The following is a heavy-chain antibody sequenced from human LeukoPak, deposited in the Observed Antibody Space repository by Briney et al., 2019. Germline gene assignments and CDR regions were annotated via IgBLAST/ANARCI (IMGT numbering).Heavy chain of an antibody. Sequence: SVKVSCKASGGTFSSYTISWVRQAPGQGLEWMGRIIPILGIANYAQKFQGGVTITADKSTSTAYMELSSLRSEDTAVYYCARDPDSDYGDYDGFDPWGQGTLVTVSS. D-gene: IGHD4-17*01. J-gene: IGHJ5*02. CDR3: ARDPDSDYGDYDGFDP. CDR2: IIPILGIA. V-gene: IGHV1-69*04. CDR1: GGTFSSYT.